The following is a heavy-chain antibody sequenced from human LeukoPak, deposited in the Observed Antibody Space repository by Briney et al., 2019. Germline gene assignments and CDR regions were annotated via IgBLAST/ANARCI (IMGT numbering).Heavy chain of an antibody. CDR2: INHSGST. J-gene: IGHJ5*02. D-gene: IGHD1-7*01. CDR1: GGSFSGYY. CDR3: ARSGTLYRYTPGFDP. Sequence: SETLSLTCAVYGGSFSGYYWSWIRQPPGKGLEWIGEINHSGSTNYNPSLKSRVTISVDTSKNQFSLKLSSVTAADTAVYYCARSGTLYRYTPGFDPWGQGTLVIVSS. V-gene: IGHV4-34*01.